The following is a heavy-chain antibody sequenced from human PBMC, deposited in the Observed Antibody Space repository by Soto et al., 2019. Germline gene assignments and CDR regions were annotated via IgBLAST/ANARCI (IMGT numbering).Heavy chain of an antibody. Sequence: ASVKVSCKASGYTFTSYGIRWVRQAPGQGLEWMGWISAYNGNTNYAQKLQGRVTMTTDTSTSTAYMELRSLRSDDTAVYYCARARSSSGWYPTYFDYWGQGTLVTVSS. CDR1: GYTFTSYG. CDR3: ARARSSSGWYPTYFDY. D-gene: IGHD6-19*01. V-gene: IGHV1-18*04. CDR2: ISAYNGNT. J-gene: IGHJ4*02.